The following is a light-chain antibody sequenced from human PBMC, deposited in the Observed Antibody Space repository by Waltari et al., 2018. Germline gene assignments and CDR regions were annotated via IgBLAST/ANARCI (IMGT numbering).Light chain of an antibody. J-gene: IGLJ2*01. CDR1: SSDVVGYNY. V-gene: IGLV2-11*01. CDR3: CSYAGSYTVV. Sequence: QSALTQPRSVSGSPGQSVTISCTGTSSDVVGYNYVSWYQQHPGKAPTLMFYDVSKRPSGVPDRFSGSKSGNTASLTISGLQAEDEADYYCCSYAGSYTVVFGGGTKLTVL. CDR2: DVS.